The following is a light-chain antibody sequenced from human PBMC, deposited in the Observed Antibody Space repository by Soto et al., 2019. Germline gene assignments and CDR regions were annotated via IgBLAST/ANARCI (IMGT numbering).Light chain of an antibody. CDR2: GAS. Sequence: ERVITPSPATMSVSPGERATLSCRASQSVSSNLAWYQQKPGQAPRLLIYGASSRATGIPDRFSGRGSGTDFTLTISRLEHEDFAVYYCQQFGSSPRTFGQGTKVDIK. CDR1: QSVSSN. CDR3: QQFGSSPRT. V-gene: IGKV3-20*01. J-gene: IGKJ1*01.